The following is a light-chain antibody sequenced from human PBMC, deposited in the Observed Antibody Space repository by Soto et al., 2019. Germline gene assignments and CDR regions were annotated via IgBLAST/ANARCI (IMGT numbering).Light chain of an antibody. CDR1: SSDVGAYDY. V-gene: IGLV2-14*01. J-gene: IGLJ3*02. CDR3: SSYTTTNTRWV. Sequence: QSALTQPASVSGSPGQSITISCTGTSSDVGAYDYVSWYQQNPGKAPKLIISEVSDRPSGVSNRFSGSKSGNTASLTISGRQAEDEADYFCSSYTTTNTRWVLGGGTKLTVL. CDR2: EVS.